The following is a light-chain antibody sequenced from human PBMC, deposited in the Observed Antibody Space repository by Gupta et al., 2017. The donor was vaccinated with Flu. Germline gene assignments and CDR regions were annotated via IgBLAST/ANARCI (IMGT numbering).Light chain of an antibody. V-gene: IGLV3-25*03. Sequence: GQTARITCSGDALPKQYAYWYQQKPGQAPVLIIYKDTGRPSGIPVRFSGSSSGTTVTLTISGVQAGDEADYYCQSSDSSGNYQVFGGGTKLTVL. J-gene: IGLJ2*01. CDR3: QSSDSSGNYQV. CDR2: KDT. CDR1: ALPKQY.